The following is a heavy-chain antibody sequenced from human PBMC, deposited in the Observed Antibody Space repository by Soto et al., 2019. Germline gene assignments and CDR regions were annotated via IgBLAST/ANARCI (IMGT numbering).Heavy chain of an antibody. CDR2: INYTGTT. CDR1: GGSFSGYS. D-gene: IGHD6-19*01. V-gene: IGHV4-34*02. Sequence: QVQLQQWGAGLLKPSETLSLTCAVNGGSFSGYSWTWIRQAPGKGLDWIGEINYTGTTNYSPSLKGRVTLSVDTSKNQFSLELRSVSAADTALYYCAREGGSGWYYYDYWGHGTLVTVSS. J-gene: IGHJ4*01. CDR3: AREGGSGWYYYDY.